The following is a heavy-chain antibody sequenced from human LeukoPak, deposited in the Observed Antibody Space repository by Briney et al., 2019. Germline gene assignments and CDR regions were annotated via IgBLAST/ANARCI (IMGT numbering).Heavy chain of an antibody. V-gene: IGHV3-11*01. CDR3: ARDLKTAAINWFDP. CDR2: ISSSGSTI. D-gene: IGHD2-2*01. J-gene: IGHJ5*02. CDR1: GFTFSDYY. Sequence: SGGSLRLSCAASGFTFSDYYMSWIRQAPGKGLEWVSYISSSGSTIYYADSVKGRFTISRDNAKNSLYLQMNSLRAEDTAVYYCARDLKTAAINWFDPWGQGTLVTVSS.